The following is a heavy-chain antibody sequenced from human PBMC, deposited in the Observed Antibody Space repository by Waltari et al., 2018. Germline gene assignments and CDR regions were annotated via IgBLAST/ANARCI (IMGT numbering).Heavy chain of an antibody. D-gene: IGHD3-22*01. J-gene: IGHJ4*02. CDR1: GYSISSGSY. Sequence: QVQLQESGPGLVKPSETLSLTCAVSGYSISSGSYWGWIRQPPGKGLEWIGSIYHSGSTYYNPSLKSRVTISVDTSKNQFSLKLSSVTAADTAVYYCARVDSSGYYLNFDYWGQGTLVTVSS. CDR3: ARVDSSGYYLNFDY. CDR2: IYHSGST. V-gene: IGHV4-38-2*01.